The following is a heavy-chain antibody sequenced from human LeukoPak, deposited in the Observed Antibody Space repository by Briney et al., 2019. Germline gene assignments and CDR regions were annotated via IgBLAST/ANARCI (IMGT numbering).Heavy chain of an antibody. Sequence: PGGSLRLSCAASGLSFRTYTVNWVRQAPGKGPEWVSSISYNGIYTYYADSVKGRFTISRDNAKNSLYLQMHSLTVEDTAMYYCAKDLGDPGDAWGQGTMVTVSS. V-gene: IGHV3-21*01. CDR2: ISYNGIYT. CDR1: GLSFRTYT. J-gene: IGHJ3*01. D-gene: IGHD2-21*02. CDR3: AKDLGDPGDA.